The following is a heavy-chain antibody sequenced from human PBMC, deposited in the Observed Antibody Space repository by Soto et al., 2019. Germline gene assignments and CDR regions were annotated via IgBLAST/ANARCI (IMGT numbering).Heavy chain of an antibody. CDR3: ARAYILPPYSSSPLDY. D-gene: IGHD6-6*01. J-gene: IGHJ4*02. CDR1: GYSFTSYW. Sequence: PGESLKISCKGSGYSFTSYWIGWVRQMPGKGLEWMGITYPGDPDTRYSPSFQGQVTMTTDTSTSTAYMELRSLRSDDTAVYYCARAYILPPYSSSPLDYWGQGTLVTVSS. V-gene: IGHV5-51*01. CDR2: TYPGDPDT.